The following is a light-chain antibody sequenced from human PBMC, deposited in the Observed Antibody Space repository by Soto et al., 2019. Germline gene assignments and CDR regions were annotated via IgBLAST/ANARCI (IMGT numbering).Light chain of an antibody. V-gene: IGLV2-14*01. CDR3: SSYTTSYFYV. CDR2: GVK. J-gene: IGLJ1*01. CDR1: GRDIGAYDY. Sequence: QSVLTQPASVSGSPGQSITISCTGSGRDIGAYDYVSWYQQHPGKAPKLLIYGVKNRPSGVSYRFSASKSAFTASLTISGLQAEDDAHYYCSSYTTSYFYVLGPGTKVNV.